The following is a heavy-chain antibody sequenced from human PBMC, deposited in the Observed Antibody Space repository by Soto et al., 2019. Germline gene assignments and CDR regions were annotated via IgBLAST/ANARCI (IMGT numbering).Heavy chain of an antibody. CDR1: GGTFSSYA. V-gene: IGHV1-69*01. Sequence: QVQLVQSGAEVKKPGSSVKVSCKASGGTFSSYAISWVRQAPGQGLEWMGGIIPIFGTANYAQKIQGRVTITADESTSTAYMELSSLRAEDTAVYYCARDLGRYCSGGSCGIDAFDIWGQGTMVTVSS. J-gene: IGHJ3*02. CDR3: ARDLGRYCSGGSCGIDAFDI. CDR2: IIPIFGTA. D-gene: IGHD2-15*01.